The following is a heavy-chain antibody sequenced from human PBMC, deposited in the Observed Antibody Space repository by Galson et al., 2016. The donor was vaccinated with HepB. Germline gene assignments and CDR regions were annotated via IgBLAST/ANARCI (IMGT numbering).Heavy chain of an antibody. CDR3: AKVAEGRFWAEYYFDY. D-gene: IGHD1-14*01. Sequence: SLRLSCAVSGFTFDDYAMSWVRQAPGQGLEWVSSITGTGAFTYYPVSVKGRFTISRDNSKNTVYLQMNNPRVEDTAVYYCAKVAEGRFWAEYYFDYWGQGTLVTVSS. J-gene: IGHJ4*02. CDR2: ITGTGAFT. V-gene: IGHV3-23*01. CDR1: GFTFDDYA.